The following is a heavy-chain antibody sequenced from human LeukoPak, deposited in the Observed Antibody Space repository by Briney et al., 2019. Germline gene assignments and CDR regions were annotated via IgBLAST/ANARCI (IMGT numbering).Heavy chain of an antibody. CDR3: AKAFGATSPNYYFDY. D-gene: IGHD1-26*01. J-gene: IGHJ4*02. V-gene: IGHV3-9*03. Sequence: GGSLRLSCAASGFTFDDYAMHWVRQAPGKGLEWVSGISWNSGSIGYADSVKGRFTISRDNAKNSLYLQMNSLRPEDMAFYYCAKAFGATSPNYYFDYWGQGTLVAVSS. CDR1: GFTFDDYA. CDR2: ISWNSGSI.